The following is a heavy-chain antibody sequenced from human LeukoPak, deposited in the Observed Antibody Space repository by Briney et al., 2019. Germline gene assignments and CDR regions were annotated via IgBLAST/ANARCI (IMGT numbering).Heavy chain of an antibody. CDR1: GFTFSSYS. CDR2: ISSRGDDT. D-gene: IGHD2-21*02. V-gene: IGHV3-23*01. CDR3: AKHRRSTLVTAYFDS. Sequence: GGSLRLSCAASGFTFSSYSMNWVRQAPGKGLEWVSSISSRGDDTSYADSVKGRFTISRDNSKNTLYLQLNSLRVDDAAIYYCAKHRRSTLVTAYFDSWGQGTLVTVSS. J-gene: IGHJ4*02.